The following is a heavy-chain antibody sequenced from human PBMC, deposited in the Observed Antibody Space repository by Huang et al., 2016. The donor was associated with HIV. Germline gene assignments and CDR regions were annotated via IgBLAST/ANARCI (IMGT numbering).Heavy chain of an antibody. CDR2: TSGSGGNT. Sequence: EMQLLESGGGLVQPGGSLRLSCAGSAFTFRSYAMTWVRRATGKGLVGVAATSGSGGNTYYADSGKGRFTISRDNSKNTLYLQMNSLRAEDTAVYYCAKVASGYDFSARGSDWFDPWGQGTLVSVSS. J-gene: IGHJ5*02. CDR3: AKVASGYDFSARGSDWFDP. V-gene: IGHV3-23*01. D-gene: IGHD5-12*01. CDR1: AFTFRSYA.